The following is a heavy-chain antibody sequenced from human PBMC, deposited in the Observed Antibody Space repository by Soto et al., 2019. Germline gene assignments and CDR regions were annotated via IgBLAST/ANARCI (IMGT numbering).Heavy chain of an antibody. CDR1: GYTFTSYA. V-gene: IGHV1-3*01. Sequence: ASVKVSCKASGYTFTSYAMHCVRQAPGQRLEWMGWINAGNGNTKYSQKFQGRVTITRDTSASTAYMELSSLRSEDTAVYYCARVIGGLYYFDYWGQGTLVTVSS. CDR3: ARVIGGLYYFDY. D-gene: IGHD3-16*01. J-gene: IGHJ4*02. CDR2: INAGNGNT.